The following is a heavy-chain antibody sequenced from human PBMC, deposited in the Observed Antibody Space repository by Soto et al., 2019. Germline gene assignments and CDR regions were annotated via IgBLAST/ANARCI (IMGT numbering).Heavy chain of an antibody. Sequence: GESLKISCKGSGYSFTSYWIGWVRQMPGKGLEWMGIIYPGDSDTRYSPSFQGQVTISADKSISTAYLQWSSLKASDTAMYYCARRGLYYGDSYYYYGMDVWGQGTTVTVSS. CDR2: IYPGDSDT. J-gene: IGHJ6*02. D-gene: IGHD2-8*01. V-gene: IGHV5-51*01. CDR3: ARRGLYYGDSYYYYGMDV. CDR1: GYSFTSYW.